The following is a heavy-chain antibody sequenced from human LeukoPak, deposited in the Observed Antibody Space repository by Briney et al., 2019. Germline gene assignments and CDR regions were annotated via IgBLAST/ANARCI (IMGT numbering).Heavy chain of an antibody. Sequence: GGSLRLSCAASGFTFSSYAMTWVRQAPGKGLEWVSYISSSSSTIYYADSVKGRFTISRDNAKNSLYLQMNSLRAEDTAVYYCARDETRAAGTGGDYWGQGTLVTVSS. CDR3: ARDETRAAGTGGDY. J-gene: IGHJ4*02. CDR2: ISSSSSTI. D-gene: IGHD6-13*01. V-gene: IGHV3-48*04. CDR1: GFTFSSYA.